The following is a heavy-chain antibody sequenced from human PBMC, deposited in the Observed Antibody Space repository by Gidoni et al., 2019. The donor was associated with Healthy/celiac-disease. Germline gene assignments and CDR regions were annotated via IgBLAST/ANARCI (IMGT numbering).Heavy chain of an antibody. CDR2: ISGSGGVT. V-gene: IGHV3-23*01. CDR3: AKDSEGSSIAAPYGIDV. J-gene: IGHJ6*02. D-gene: IGHD6-13*01. Sequence: EVQLLESGGGLVQPGGSLRLSCPASGFTFSTYAMSWFRQAPGTGLEWVSVISGSGGVTYYADSVKGRFTISRDNSKNTLYLQMNSLRAEDTAVYYCAKDSEGSSIAAPYGIDVWGQGTTVTVSS. CDR1: GFTFSTYA.